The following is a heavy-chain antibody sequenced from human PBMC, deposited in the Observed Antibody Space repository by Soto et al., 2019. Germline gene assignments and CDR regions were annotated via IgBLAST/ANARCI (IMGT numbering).Heavy chain of an antibody. D-gene: IGHD2-2*01. J-gene: IGHJ1*01. V-gene: IGHV3-74*01. CDR3: IKGPAASSGGTGAY. CDR2: IDYDGTTT. CDR1: GFSFDSYW. Sequence: EVQLVEAGGGLVQPGGSLRLSCAASGFSFDSYWMHWVRQAPGQGPMWVSRIDYDGTTTNYADSVKGRFTISRDNAKSTLYLQMRTLRPEETAVYYCIKGPAASSGGTGAYWGKGTLVTVSS.